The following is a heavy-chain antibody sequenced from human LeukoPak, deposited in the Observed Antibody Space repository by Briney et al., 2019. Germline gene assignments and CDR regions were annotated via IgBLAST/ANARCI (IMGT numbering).Heavy chain of an antibody. Sequence: PSETLSLTCTVSGGSISSGGSYWSWIRQHPGKGLEWIGYIYYSGSTNYNPSLKSRVTISVDTSKNQFSLKLSSVTAADTAVYYCARGMLYCSGGSCLGGVRSGWFDPWGQGTPVTVSS. CDR3: ARGMLYCSGGSCLGGVRSGWFDP. J-gene: IGHJ5*02. V-gene: IGHV4-61*08. D-gene: IGHD2-15*01. CDR2: IYYSGST. CDR1: GGSISSGGSY.